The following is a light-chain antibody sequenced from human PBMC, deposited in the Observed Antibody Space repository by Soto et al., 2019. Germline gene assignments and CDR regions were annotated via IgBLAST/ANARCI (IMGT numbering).Light chain of an antibody. CDR3: QQYNIWPPWT. Sequence: EIVMTQSPATLSVYPGETATLSCRASQSVLTNLAWYQQRPGQAPRLLIYGASIRASGIPARFSGSGSGTEFTLTISSLQSEDFAVFYCQQYNIWPPWTFGQGTKVEIK. J-gene: IGKJ1*01. CDR1: QSVLTN. CDR2: GAS. V-gene: IGKV3-15*01.